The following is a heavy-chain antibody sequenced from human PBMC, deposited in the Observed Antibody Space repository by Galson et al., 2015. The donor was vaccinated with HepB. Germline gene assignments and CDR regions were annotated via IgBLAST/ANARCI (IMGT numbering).Heavy chain of an antibody. J-gene: IGHJ4*02. D-gene: IGHD3-10*01. CDR1: GFSFSDYY. CDR3: TRGGGFVPGIKDFDS. Sequence: SLRLSCAASGFSFSDYYMSWVRQAPGKGLEWLSYISSRTGYINYADSVKGRFTISRDDAKTSVFLQMYSLRAEDTAVYYCTRGGGFVPGIKDFDSWGPGTLVTVSS. CDR2: ISSRTGYI. V-gene: IGHV3-11*06.